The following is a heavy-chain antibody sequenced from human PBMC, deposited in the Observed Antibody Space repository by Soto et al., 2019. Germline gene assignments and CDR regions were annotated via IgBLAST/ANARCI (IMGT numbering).Heavy chain of an antibody. Sequence: QVQLVQSGAEVKKPGSSVKVSCKASGGTFSSYTISWVRQAPGQGLEWMGRIIPILGIANYAQKFQGRVTXPXAKSTSTAYMELRSLRSEDTAVYYCARVSRELDFDYWGQGTLVTVSS. J-gene: IGHJ4*02. CDR2: IIPILGIA. CDR3: ARVSRELDFDY. V-gene: IGHV1-69*02. CDR1: GGTFSSYT. D-gene: IGHD1-7*01.